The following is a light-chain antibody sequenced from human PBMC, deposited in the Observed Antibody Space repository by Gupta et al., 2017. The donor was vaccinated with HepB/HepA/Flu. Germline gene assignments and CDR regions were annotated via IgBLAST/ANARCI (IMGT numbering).Light chain of an antibody. J-gene: IGKJ3*01. CDR3: RQVLQTPFT. CDR2: LGS. CDR1: QTLLHSNGYNY. V-gene: IGKV2-28*01. Sequence: DIVMTQSPVSLPVTPGEPASISCRSSQTLLHSNGYNYLDWYLQKPGQSPQLLIYLGSDRASGVPDRFSGSGSGTDFTLKISRVEAEDVGVYYCRQVLQTPFTFGPGTKADIK.